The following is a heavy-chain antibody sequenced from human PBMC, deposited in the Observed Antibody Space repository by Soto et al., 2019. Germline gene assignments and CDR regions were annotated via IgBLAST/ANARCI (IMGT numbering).Heavy chain of an antibody. J-gene: IGHJ4*02. V-gene: IGHV3-33*01. CDR3: ARDPDHYDSSGYYPN. Sequence: GGSLRLSCAASGFTFSSYGMHWVRQAPGKGLEWVAVIWYDGSNKYYADSVKGRFTISRDNSKNTLYLQMNSLRAEDTAVYYCARDPDHYDSSGYYPNWGQGT. D-gene: IGHD3-22*01. CDR1: GFTFSSYG. CDR2: IWYDGSNK.